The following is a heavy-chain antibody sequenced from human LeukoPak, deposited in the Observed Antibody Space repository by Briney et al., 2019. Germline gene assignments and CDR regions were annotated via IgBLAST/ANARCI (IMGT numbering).Heavy chain of an antibody. V-gene: IGHV3-74*01. CDR2: ISPTGSTT. J-gene: IGHJ4*02. D-gene: IGHD6-6*01. Sequence: RGSLRLSCAASGFTFSSYSMNWVRQAPGKGLVWVSRISPTGSTTSYADSVKGRFTVSRDNAKNTLYLQVNNLRAEDTAVYYCARGPNSNWSGLDFWGQGTLLTVSS. CDR3: ARGPNSNWSGLDF. CDR1: GFTFSSYS.